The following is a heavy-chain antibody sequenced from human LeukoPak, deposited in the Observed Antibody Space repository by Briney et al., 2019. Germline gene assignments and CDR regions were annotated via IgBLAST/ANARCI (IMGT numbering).Heavy chain of an antibody. CDR2: ISAYNGNT. V-gene: IGHV1-18*04. CDR1: GYTFTSYG. CDR3: ARDRFRYCSGGSCYHFDH. Sequence: ASVKVSCKASGYTFTSYGISWVRQAPGQGLEWMGWISAYNGNTNYAQKLQGRVTMTADTSTSTAYMELRSLRSDDTAVYYCARDRFRYCSGGSCYHFDHWGQGTLVTVSS. J-gene: IGHJ4*02. D-gene: IGHD2-15*01.